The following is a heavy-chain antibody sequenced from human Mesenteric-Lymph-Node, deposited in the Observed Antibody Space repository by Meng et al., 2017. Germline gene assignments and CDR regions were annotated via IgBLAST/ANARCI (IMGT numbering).Heavy chain of an antibody. V-gene: IGHV4-34*12. D-gene: IGHD2-8*02. CDR1: GGSLRGAY. CDR3: ARRPTGIDY. CDR2: IMHGGSP. Sequence: QVELPRGGAGLLEPSETLSLTCDVNGGSLRGAYWNWIRQPPGKGLEWIGEIMHGGSPSYNPSLKSRVTISIDTSKNQLSLMLSSVTAADTAVYYCARRPTGIDYWGQGTLVTVSS. J-gene: IGHJ4*02.